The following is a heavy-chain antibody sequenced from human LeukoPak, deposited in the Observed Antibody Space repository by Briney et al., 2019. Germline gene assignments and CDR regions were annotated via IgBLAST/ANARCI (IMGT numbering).Heavy chain of an antibody. J-gene: IGHJ4*02. Sequence: GASAKVSCKASGYTFTSYAMHWVRQAPGQRLECMGWINTGNGNTKYSQKFQGRVTITRDTSASTAYMDLSSLRSEDTAVYYCARNTETAIPLPYYFDYWGQGTLVTVSS. CDR2: INTGNGNT. CDR3: ARNTETAIPLPYYFDY. CDR1: GYTFTSYA. V-gene: IGHV1-3*04. D-gene: IGHD2-21*02.